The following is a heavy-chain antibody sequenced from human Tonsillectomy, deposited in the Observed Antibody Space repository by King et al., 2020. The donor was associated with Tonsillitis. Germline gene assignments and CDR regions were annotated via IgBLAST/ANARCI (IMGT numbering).Heavy chain of an antibody. D-gene: IGHD2-21*02. CDR3: AIDPLIDCGGHCPIDS. V-gene: IGHV3-7*03. CDR2: IERDGSNK. CDR1: GFTFSHFW. J-gene: IGHJ4*02. Sequence: VQLVESGGGLVQPGGSLRLSCAVSGFTFSHFWMTWVRQVPGKGLEWVATIERDGSNKYYVDSVKGRFTISRANAKNSLFLQINSLRVEETAVYYCAIDPLIDCGGHCPIDSWGQGVLVTVSS.